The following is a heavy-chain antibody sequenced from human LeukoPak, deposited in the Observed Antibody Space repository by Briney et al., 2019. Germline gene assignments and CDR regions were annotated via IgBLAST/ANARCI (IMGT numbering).Heavy chain of an antibody. CDR2: IYYSGST. CDR1: GVSIRGSSYH. Sequence: PSDTLSLTCTVSGVSIRGSSYHWGWIRQPPGKGLEWIGSIYYSGSTFFNPSLNSRVTISVDTSKSQFSLKLNSVTAADTAVYYCASHGYYSSWYFDFWGQGTLVTVSS. D-gene: IGHD6-13*01. CDR3: ASHGYYSSWYFDF. V-gene: IGHV4-39*01. J-gene: IGHJ4*02.